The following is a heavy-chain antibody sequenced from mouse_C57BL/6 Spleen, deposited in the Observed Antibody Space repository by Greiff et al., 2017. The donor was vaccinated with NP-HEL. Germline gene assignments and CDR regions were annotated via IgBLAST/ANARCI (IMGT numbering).Heavy chain of an antibody. CDR1: GFSLTSYG. V-gene: IGHV2-5*01. CDR2: IWRGGST. J-gene: IGHJ4*01. Sequence: VQLQQSGPGLVQPSHCLSITCTVSGFSLTSYGVHWVRQSPGKGLEWLGVIWRGGSTDYNAAFMSRLSITKDNSKSQVFFKMNSLQADDTAIYYCAKRSYGSSYAMDYWGQGTSVTVSS. CDR3: AKRSYGSSYAMDY. D-gene: IGHD1-1*01.